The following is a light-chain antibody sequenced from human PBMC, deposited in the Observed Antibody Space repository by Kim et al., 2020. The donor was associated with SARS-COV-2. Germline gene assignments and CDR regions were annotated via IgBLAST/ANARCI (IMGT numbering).Light chain of an antibody. J-gene: IGLJ3*02. CDR1: SSDVGGYDY. CDR3: SSYTTNSTLL. V-gene: IGLV2-14*03. Sequence: GQSITISCAGTSSDVGGYDYVSWYQQYPGKAPTLIIYAVTRRPLGVSNRFSASKSDNTASLTISGLQAEDEADYYCSSYTTNSTLLFGGGTQLTVL. CDR2: AVT.